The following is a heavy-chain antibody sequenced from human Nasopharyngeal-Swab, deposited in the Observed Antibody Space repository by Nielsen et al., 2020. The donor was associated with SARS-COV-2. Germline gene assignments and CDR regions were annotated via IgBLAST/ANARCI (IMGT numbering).Heavy chain of an antibody. CDR1: GFTFSDYW. Sequence: GESLKISCVVSGFTFSDYWMSWVRQAPGKGLEWVSHINQDGSEKYYVDSMKGRFTISRDNAKNSVYLQINSLRAEDTALYFCAGDGYSYDFSSYYMDVWGKGTTVTVSS. CDR3: AGDGYSYDFSSYYMDV. J-gene: IGHJ6*03. CDR2: INQDGSEK. D-gene: IGHD5-18*01. V-gene: IGHV3-7*01.